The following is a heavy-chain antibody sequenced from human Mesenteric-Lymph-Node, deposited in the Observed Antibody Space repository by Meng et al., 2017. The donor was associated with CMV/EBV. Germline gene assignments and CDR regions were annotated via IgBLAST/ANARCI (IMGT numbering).Heavy chain of an antibody. CDR3: ARVRSKDLEVEPATKVLYSWFDP. CDR2: MNPNSGNT. D-gene: IGHD2-2*01. V-gene: IGHV1-8*01. J-gene: IGHJ5*02. Sequence: ASVKVSCKTSGYSFPSYDINWVRQATGQGLEWMGWMNPNSGNTGYAQKFQGRVTMTRDTSISTAYMELSSLTSEDTAIYHCARVRSKDLEVEPATKVLYSWFDPWGQGTLVTVSS. CDR1: GYSFPSYD.